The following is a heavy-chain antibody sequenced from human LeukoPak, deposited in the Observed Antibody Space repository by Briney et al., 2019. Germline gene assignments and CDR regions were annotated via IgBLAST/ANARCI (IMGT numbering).Heavy chain of an antibody. Sequence: RGSLRLSCAASGFTFSSYAMHWVRQAPGKGLEWVAVISYDGSNKYYADSVKGRFTISRDNSKNTLYLQMNSLRAEDTAVYYCARSGIVVVRTYYFDYWGQGTLVTVSS. CDR2: ISYDGSNK. CDR3: ARSGIVVVRTYYFDY. J-gene: IGHJ4*02. V-gene: IGHV3-30-3*01. D-gene: IGHD3-22*01. CDR1: GFTFSSYA.